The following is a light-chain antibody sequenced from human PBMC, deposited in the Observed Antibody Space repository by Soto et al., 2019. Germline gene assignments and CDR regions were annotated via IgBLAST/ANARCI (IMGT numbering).Light chain of an antibody. Sequence: DILMTQSPVTLSVSPGERATLSCRASQSVTSYLAWYQHKPGQAPRLLIYGASTRATGSPARFSGSGSGTDFTLTISSLQSEDSAIYYCQQYNSWPRTFGQGTKVEIK. CDR3: QQYNSWPRT. CDR1: QSVTSY. CDR2: GAS. V-gene: IGKV3-15*01. J-gene: IGKJ1*01.